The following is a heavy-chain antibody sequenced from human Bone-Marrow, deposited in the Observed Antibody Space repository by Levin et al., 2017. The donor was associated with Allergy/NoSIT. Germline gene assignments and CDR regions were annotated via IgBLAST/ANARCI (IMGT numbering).Heavy chain of an antibody. CDR2: IIPILGIA. D-gene: IGHD4-23*01. V-gene: IGHV1-69*04. J-gene: IGHJ4*02. CDR3: ARDGGNSGRFDY. CDR1: GGTFSSYT. Sequence: KISCKASGGTFSSYTISWVRQAPGQGLEWMGRIIPILGIANYAQKFQGRVTITADKSTSTAYMELSSLRSEDTAVYYCARDGGNSGRFDYWGQGTLVTVSS.